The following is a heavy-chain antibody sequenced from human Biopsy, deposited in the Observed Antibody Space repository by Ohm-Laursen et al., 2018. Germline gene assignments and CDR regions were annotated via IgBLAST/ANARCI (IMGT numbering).Heavy chain of an antibody. V-gene: IGHV3-9*01. CDR1: GFRFDDYA. CDR3: AKACCSGSYYDGFDV. CDR2: ISWNGGTI. J-gene: IGHJ3*01. D-gene: IGHD1-26*01. Sequence: SSLRLSCSASGFRFDDYAMHWVRQVPGKGLEWVSGISWNGGTIGYADSVKGRFTISRDDAKNSLHLQMDSLRPEDTALYYCAKACCSGSYYDGFDVWGQGTEVTVSS.